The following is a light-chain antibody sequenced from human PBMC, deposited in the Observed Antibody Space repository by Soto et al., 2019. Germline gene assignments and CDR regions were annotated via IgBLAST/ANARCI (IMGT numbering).Light chain of an antibody. CDR2: LESSGSY. Sequence: QSELTQSSSASASLGSSVKLTCILSSGHSSYIIAWHQQQPGKAPRYLMRLESSGSYNKGSGVPDRFSGSSSGADRYLTISNLQFEDEADYYCETWDSNTRVFGGGTKLTVL. J-gene: IGLJ3*02. CDR3: ETWDSNTRV. V-gene: IGLV4-60*02. CDR1: SGHSSYI.